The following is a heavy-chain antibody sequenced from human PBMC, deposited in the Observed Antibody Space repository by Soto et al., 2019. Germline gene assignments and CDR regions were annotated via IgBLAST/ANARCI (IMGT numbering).Heavy chain of an antibody. J-gene: IGHJ3*02. D-gene: IGHD5-12*01. CDR1: GFTFSSYA. CDR3: AKTPETRGYSGYVGPGGAFDI. CDR2: ISGSGGST. Sequence: GGSLRLSCAASGFTFSSYAMSWVRQAPGKGLEWVSAISGSGGSTYYADSVKGRFTISRDNSKNTLYLQMNSLRAEDTAVYYCAKTPETRGYSGYVGPGGAFDIWGQGTMVTVSS. V-gene: IGHV3-23*01.